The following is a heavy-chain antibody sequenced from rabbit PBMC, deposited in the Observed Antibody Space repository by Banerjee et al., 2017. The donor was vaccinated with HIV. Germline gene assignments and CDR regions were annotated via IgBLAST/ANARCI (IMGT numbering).Heavy chain of an antibody. CDR2: IYAGSSGTT. Sequence: QSLEESGGDLVKPGASLTLTCTASGFSFSSGHYMCWVRQAPGKGLEWIACIYAGSSGTTYYASWAKGRFTISKTSSTTVTLQMTSLTAADTATYFCARSSTSYTGYGLWGPGTLVTVS. V-gene: IGHV1S40*01. CDR3: ARSSTSYTGYGL. CDR1: GFSFSSGHY. J-gene: IGHJ6*01. D-gene: IGHD1-1*01.